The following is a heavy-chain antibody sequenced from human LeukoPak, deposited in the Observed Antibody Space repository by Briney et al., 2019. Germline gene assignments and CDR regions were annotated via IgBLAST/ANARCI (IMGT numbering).Heavy chain of an antibody. CDR1: GYTFTDYY. J-gene: IGHJ5*02. CDR3: ARDQTIAVAGTTPFDP. V-gene: IGHV1-18*04. CDR2: ISAYNGNT. Sequence: ASVKVSCKASGYTFTDYYIHWVRQAPGQGLEWMGWISAYNGNTNYAQKLQGRVTMTTDTSTSTAYMELRSLRSDDTAVYYCARDQTIAVAGTTPFDPWGQGTLVTVSS. D-gene: IGHD6-19*01.